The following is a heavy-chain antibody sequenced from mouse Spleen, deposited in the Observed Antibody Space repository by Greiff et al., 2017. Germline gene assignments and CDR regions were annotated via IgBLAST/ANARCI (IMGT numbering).Heavy chain of an antibody. CDR2: IWTGGGT. Sequence: VQLQQSGPGLVAPSQSLSITCTVSGFSLTSYAISWVRQPPGKGLEWLGVIWTGGGTNYNSALKSRLSISKDNSKSQVFLKMNSLQTDDTARYYCARTMGGYYDAMDYWGQGTSVTVSS. V-gene: IGHV2-9-1*01. CDR3: ARTMGGYYDAMDY. D-gene: IGHD2-2*01. J-gene: IGHJ4*01. CDR1: GFSLTSYA.